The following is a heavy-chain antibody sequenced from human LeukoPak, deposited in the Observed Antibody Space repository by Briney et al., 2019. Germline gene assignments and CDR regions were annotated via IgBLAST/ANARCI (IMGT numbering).Heavy chain of an antibody. V-gene: IGHV4-59*08. CDR2: IYYTGST. Sequence: SETLSLTCTVSGDSITSYYWSWVRQPPGKGLEWIGYIYYTGSTNYNPSLKSRVTMSVDTSKNQFSLKLSSVTAADTAVYYCARVGPYGDYFDYWGQGTLVTVSS. CDR1: GDSITSYY. D-gene: IGHD4-17*01. CDR3: ARVGPYGDYFDY. J-gene: IGHJ4*02.